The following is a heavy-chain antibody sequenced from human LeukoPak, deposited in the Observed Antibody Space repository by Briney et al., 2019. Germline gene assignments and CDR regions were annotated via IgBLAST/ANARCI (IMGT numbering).Heavy chain of an antibody. V-gene: IGHV3-74*01. CDR1: GFTFSSYW. J-gene: IGHJ4*02. Sequence: GGSLRLSCAASGFTFSSYWMHWVRQAPGKGLVWVSRINSDGSSTSYADSVKGRFTTSRDNAKNTLYLQMNSLRAEDTAVYYCERDPPSSGWYRSGGYYFDCWGQGTLVTVSS. D-gene: IGHD6-19*01. CDR3: ERDPPSSGWYRSGGYYFDC. CDR2: INSDGSST.